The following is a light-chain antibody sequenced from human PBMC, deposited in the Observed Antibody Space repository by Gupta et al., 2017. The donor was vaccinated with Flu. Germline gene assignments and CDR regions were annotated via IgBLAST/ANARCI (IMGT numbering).Light chain of an antibody. V-gene: IGLV1-40*03. CDR3: QSYDGSLRSVV. CDR1: GYIIAAGYD. J-gene: IGLJ2*01. CDR2: ANI. Sequence: ISCTGDRSGYIIAAGYDVHWYQQSPGTAPKLLIYANISRPAGVPDRFSGSKSGASASLAITGLQAEDEADYYCQSYDGSLRSVVFGGGTRLTVL.